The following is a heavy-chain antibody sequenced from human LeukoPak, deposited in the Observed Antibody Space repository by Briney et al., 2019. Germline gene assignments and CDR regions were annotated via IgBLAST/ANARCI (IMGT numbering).Heavy chain of an antibody. V-gene: IGHV4-34*01. J-gene: IGHJ6*02. CDR1: GGSFSGYY. CDR3: ARGLRRSYYYYYGMDV. CDR2: INHSGST. Sequence: SETLSLTCAVYGGSFSGYYWSWIRQPPGKGLEWIGEINHSGSTNYNPSLKSRVTISVDTSKNQFSLKLSSVTAADTAVYYCARGLRRSYYYYYGMDVWGQGTTVTVSS.